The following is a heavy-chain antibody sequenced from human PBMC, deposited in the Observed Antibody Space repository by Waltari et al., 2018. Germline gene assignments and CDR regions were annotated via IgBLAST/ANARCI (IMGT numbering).Heavy chain of an antibody. J-gene: IGHJ6*02. CDR3: ARDWTVQSHYYYGMDV. V-gene: IGHV4-30-4*08. CDR2: IYYSGST. Sequence: QVQLQESGPGLVKPSQTLSLTCTVSGGSISSGDYYWSWIRQPPGKGLEGIGYIYYSGSTYYNPSLKSRVTISVDTSKNQFSLKLSSVTAADTAVYYCARDWTVQSHYYYGMDVWGQGTTVTVSS. CDR1: GGSISSGDYY. D-gene: IGHD4-4*01.